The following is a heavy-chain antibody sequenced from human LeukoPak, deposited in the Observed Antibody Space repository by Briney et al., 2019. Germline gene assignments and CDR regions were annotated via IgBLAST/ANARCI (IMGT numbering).Heavy chain of an antibody. CDR3: ARDPPIVGANKTVAY. CDR2: ISYDGSNK. Sequence: GGSLRLSCAASGFTFSSYAMSWVRQAPGKGLEWVAVISYDGSNKYYADSVKGRFTISRDNSKNTLYLQMNSLRAEDTAVYYCARDPPIVGANKTVAYWGQGTLVTVSS. D-gene: IGHD1-26*01. CDR1: GFTFSSYA. J-gene: IGHJ4*02. V-gene: IGHV3-30*01.